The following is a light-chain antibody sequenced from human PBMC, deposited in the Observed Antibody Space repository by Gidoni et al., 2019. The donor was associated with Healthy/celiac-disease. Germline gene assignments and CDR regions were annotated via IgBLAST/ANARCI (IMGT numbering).Light chain of an antibody. CDR2: GAS. Sequence: IVLPQSPGTLSLSPGERATLSCRASQSVSSSYLAWYQQKPGQAPRLLIDGASSRATGIPDRFSGSGSGTDFTLTISRLEPEDFEVYYCQQYGSSPGTFGQGTKLEIK. CDR1: QSVSSSY. CDR3: QQYGSSPGT. V-gene: IGKV3-20*01. J-gene: IGKJ2*01.